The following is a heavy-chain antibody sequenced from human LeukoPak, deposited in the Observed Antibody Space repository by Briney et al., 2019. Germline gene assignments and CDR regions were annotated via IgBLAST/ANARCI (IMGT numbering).Heavy chain of an antibody. D-gene: IGHD3-22*01. CDR3: ARHLGGYTHFDY. CDR2: TDPSDSYT. V-gene: IGHV5-10-1*01. Sequence: GESLKISCKGSGYSFTNYWITWVRQMPGKGLECVGKTDPSDSYTNYSPSFQGHVTISADKSINTAYLQWSSLEASDTAIYFCARHLGGYTHFDYWGQGTLVTVSS. J-gene: IGHJ4*02. CDR1: GYSFTNYW.